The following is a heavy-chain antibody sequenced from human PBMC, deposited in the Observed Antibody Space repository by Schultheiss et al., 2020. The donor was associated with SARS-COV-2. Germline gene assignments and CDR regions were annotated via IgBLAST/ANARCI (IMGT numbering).Heavy chain of an antibody. CDR1: GFTFNNYS. CDR3: AKGSGGMDV. Sequence: GGSLRLSCAASGFTFNNYSMNWVRQAPGKGLEWVAVISYDGSNKYYADPVKGRFTISRDNSKNTLYLQMNSLRAEDTAVYYCAKGSGGMDVWGQGTTVTGFS. D-gene: IGHD3-10*01. CDR2: ISYDGSNK. J-gene: IGHJ6*02. V-gene: IGHV3-30*18.